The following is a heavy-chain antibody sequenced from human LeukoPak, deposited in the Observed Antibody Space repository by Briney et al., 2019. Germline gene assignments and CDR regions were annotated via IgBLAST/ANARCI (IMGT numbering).Heavy chain of an antibody. CDR1: GFIFSRYT. D-gene: IGHD1-26*01. CDR3: ARDSVGATVGFDY. CDR2: ITSDSSYK. Sequence: GGSLRLSCEASGFIFSRYTMNWVRQAPGKGLEWVSSITSDSSYKYYGDSMKGRFTISRDNAESSLYLQMKSLRVEDTAVYYYARDSVGATVGFDYWGQGTLVTVSS. V-gene: IGHV3-21*06. J-gene: IGHJ4*02.